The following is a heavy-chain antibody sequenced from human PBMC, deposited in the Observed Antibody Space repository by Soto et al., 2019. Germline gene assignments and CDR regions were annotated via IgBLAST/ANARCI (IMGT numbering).Heavy chain of an antibody. D-gene: IGHD5-18*01. CDR2: IVVGSGNT. CDR1: GFTFTSSA. CDR3: AADSDKAMVGLGYYYSGMEV. Sequence: ASVKVSCKASGFTFTSSAVQWVRQARGQRLEWIGWIVVGSGNTNYAQKFQERVTITRDMSTSTAYMELSSLRSEDTAVYYCAADSDKAMVGLGYYYSGMEVSG. V-gene: IGHV1-58*01. J-gene: IGHJ6*02.